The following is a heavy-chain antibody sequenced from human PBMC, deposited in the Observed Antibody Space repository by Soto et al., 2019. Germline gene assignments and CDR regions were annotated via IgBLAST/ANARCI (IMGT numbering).Heavy chain of an antibody. CDR2: INHSGST. J-gene: IGHJ3*02. V-gene: IGHV4-34*01. CDR1: GGSFSGYY. D-gene: IGHD3-3*01. Sequence: SETLSLTCAVYGGSFSGYYWSWIRQPPGKGLEWIGEINHSGSTNYNPSLKSRVTISVDTSKNQFPLKLSSVTAADTAVYYCAQSGEYYDFWSGPIKGAFDIWGQGTMVTVSS. CDR3: AQSGEYYDFWSGPIKGAFDI.